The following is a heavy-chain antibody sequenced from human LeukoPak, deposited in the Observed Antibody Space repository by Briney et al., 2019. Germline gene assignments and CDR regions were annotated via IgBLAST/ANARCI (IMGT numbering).Heavy chain of an antibody. V-gene: IGHV4-59*01. CDR3: AREAGHISGGTYYYYGMDV. CDR1: GGSISSYS. Sequence: SETLSLTCTVSGGSISSYSWSWIRQPPGKGLEWIGYISYSGSTNYNPSLKSRVTISIDTSKNQFSLKLSSVTAADTAVYYCAREAGHISGGTYYYYGMDVWGQGTTVTVSS. J-gene: IGHJ6*02. CDR2: ISYSGST. D-gene: IGHD2-15*01.